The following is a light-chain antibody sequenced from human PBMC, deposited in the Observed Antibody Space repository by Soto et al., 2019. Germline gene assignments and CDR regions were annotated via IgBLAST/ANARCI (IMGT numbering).Light chain of an antibody. Sequence: EIVLTQSPDTLSLSPGERATLSCRASQSVSISLAWYQKRTGQPPRLLIYDASKRATGIPARFSGSGSGTDFTLTISSLEPEDFAVYYCQQRGNWFLTFGQRTRLEIK. CDR1: QSVSIS. J-gene: IGKJ5*01. CDR3: QQRGNWFLT. V-gene: IGKV3-11*01. CDR2: DAS.